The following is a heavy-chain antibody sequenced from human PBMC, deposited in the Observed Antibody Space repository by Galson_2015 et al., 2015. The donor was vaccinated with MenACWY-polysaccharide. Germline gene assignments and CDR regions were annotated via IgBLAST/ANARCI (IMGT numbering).Heavy chain of an antibody. V-gene: IGHV3-74*01. J-gene: IGHJ4*02. D-gene: IGHD5-12*01. Sequence: SLRLGCAASGVTFSTYWRHWVRQAPGKGLVWVSRIKSDGRSTNDADSGRGRFTIPTDHAKNTLYLQMNSLRAEDTALYYCARGYSAYDWGQGTLVTVSA. CDR2: IKSDGRST. CDR1: GVTFSTYW. CDR3: ARGYSAYD.